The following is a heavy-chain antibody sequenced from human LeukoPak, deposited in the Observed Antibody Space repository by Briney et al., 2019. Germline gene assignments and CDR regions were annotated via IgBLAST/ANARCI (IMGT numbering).Heavy chain of an antibody. Sequence: GGSLRLSCAASGFTFSSYAMTWVRQAPGKGLEWVSGISGSGGTTSYADSVKGRFTISRDNSKNTLYLQMNSLRAEDTAVYYCAKSSSGWAEFDYWGQGTLVTVSS. CDR1: GFTFSSYA. V-gene: IGHV3-23*01. J-gene: IGHJ4*02. CDR3: AKSSSGWAEFDY. CDR2: ISGSGGTT. D-gene: IGHD6-19*01.